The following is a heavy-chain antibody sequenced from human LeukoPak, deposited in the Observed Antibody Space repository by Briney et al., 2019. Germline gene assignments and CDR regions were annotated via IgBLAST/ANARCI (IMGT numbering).Heavy chain of an antibody. CDR2: IYSGGST. Sequence: GGSLRLSCAASEFSVGSNYMSWVRQAPGKGLEWVSVIYSGGSTYYADSVKGRFTISRDNSKNTLYLQMNSLRAEDTAVYYCARVADAWELHDSIFDYWGQGTLVTVSS. CDR1: EFSVGSNY. V-gene: IGHV3-53*01. CDR3: ARVADAWELHDSIFDY. J-gene: IGHJ4*02. D-gene: IGHD1-26*01.